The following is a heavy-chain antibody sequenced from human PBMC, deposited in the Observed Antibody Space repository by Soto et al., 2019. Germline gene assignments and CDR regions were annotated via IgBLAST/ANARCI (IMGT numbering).Heavy chain of an antibody. CDR1: GFTFSNYA. CDR2: IGGGGSPT. CDR3: AKRGTSSGDDY. J-gene: IGHJ4*02. Sequence: EVQLLQSGGGVVQPGGSLRLSCAASGFTFSNYAMRWIRQAPGKGLEWVSAIGGGGSPTYYADSVKGRFTVSRDNSKNTLYLHMNSLRAEDTAVYYCAKRGTSSGDDYWGQGTLVTVSS. V-gene: IGHV3-23*01. D-gene: IGHD2-21*01.